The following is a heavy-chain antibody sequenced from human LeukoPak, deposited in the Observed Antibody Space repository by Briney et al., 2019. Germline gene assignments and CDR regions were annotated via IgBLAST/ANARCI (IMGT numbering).Heavy chain of an antibody. CDR3: ARDGAFCSSTSCYFYRWFDP. Sequence: SVKVSCKASGGTFGSYAISWVRQAPGQGLEWMGGVIPIFGTANYAQKFQGRVTITTDESTSTAYMELSSLRSEDTAVYYCARDGAFCSSTSCYFYRWFDPWGQGTLVTVSS. D-gene: IGHD2-2*01. J-gene: IGHJ5*02. CDR2: VIPIFGTA. CDR1: GGTFGSYA. V-gene: IGHV1-69*05.